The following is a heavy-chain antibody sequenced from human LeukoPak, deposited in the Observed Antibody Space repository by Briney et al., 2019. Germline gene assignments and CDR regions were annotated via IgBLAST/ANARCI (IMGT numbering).Heavy chain of an antibody. CDR1: GFSFDDYA. J-gene: IGHJ3*02. D-gene: IGHD6-13*01. V-gene: IGHV3-9*03. Sequence: PGRSLRLSCAASGFSFDDYAMHWVRQAPGKGLEWVSGISWNSGSIGYADSVKGRFTISRDNAKNSLYLQMNSLRAEDMALYYCVKDRGSSWYGDAFDIWGQGTMVTVSS. CDR3: VKDRGSSWYGDAFDI. CDR2: ISWNSGSI.